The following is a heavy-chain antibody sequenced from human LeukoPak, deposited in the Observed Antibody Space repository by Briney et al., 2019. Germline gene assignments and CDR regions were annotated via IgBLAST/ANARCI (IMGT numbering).Heavy chain of an antibody. J-gene: IGHJ4*02. Sequence: GGSLRLSCAASGFTFSSYEMNWVRQAPGKGLEWVSYISSSGSTIYYADSVKGRFTISRDNAKNSLYLQMNSLRAEDTAVYYCARGGGGSGYYYYFDYWGQGTLVTVSS. D-gene: IGHD3-22*01. V-gene: IGHV3-48*03. CDR1: GFTFSSYE. CDR3: ARGGGGSGYYYYFDY. CDR2: ISSSGSTI.